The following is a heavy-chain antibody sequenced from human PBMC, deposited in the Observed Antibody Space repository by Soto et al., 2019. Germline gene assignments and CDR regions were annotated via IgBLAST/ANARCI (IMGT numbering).Heavy chain of an antibody. CDR1: GFTFSSYA. CDR3: AKARHGSGTYSYFDD. CDR2: IWYDGRNK. Sequence: QVQLVESGGGVVQPGRSLRLSCAASGFTFSSYAMHWVRQAPGNGLEWVAVIWYDGRNKNYADSVKGRFTISRDNSKNTLYLQMNSLRTEDTAVYYCAKARHGSGTYSYFDDWGQGILVTVSS. D-gene: IGHD3-10*01. J-gene: IGHJ4*02. V-gene: IGHV3-30*18.